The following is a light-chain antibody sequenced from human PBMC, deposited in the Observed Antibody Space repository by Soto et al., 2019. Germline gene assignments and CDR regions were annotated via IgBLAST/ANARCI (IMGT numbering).Light chain of an antibody. CDR1: QNINNW. CDR3: QQYNTFPLT. V-gene: IGKV1-5*03. J-gene: IGKJ4*01. CDR2: KTS. Sequence: DIQMTQSPSTLSASVGDRVTITCRASQNINNWLAWYQQKPGKAPTLLIYKTSTLESGVPSRFSGSGSGTEFTLTISSLQPDDFSTYYCQQYNTFPLTFGGGTKVEI.